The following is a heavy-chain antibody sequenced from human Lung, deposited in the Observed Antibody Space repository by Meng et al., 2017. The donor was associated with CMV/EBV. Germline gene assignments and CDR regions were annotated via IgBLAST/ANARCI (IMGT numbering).Heavy chain of an antibody. CDR3: ARDPHFGALDY. CDR2: IKYDGSDK. J-gene: IGHJ4*02. V-gene: IGHV3-7*01. CDR1: GFTFSSSY. Sequence: GGSLRLXCVASGFTFSSSYMSWVRQAPGKGLEWVANIKYDGSDKGYVGSVEGRFTISRDNAKNSVYLQMNTLRVEDTAVYYCARDPHFGALDYWAQGTLVTVSS. D-gene: IGHD3-10*01.